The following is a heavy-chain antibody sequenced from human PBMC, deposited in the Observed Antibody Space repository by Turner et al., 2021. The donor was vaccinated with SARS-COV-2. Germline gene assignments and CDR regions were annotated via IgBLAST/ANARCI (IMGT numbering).Heavy chain of an antibody. CDR3: ARERGFGMDV. D-gene: IGHD3-10*01. V-gene: IGHV3-48*01. CDR2: ISTTSNTI. CDR1: GFTFSSYS. J-gene: IGHJ6*02. Sequence: EVQLVESGGGLVQPGGSLRLSCAASGFTFSSYSMNWVRQAPGKGLGWVSYISTTSNTIYYADSVRGRFTISRDNAKNSLYLQMNRLGAEDTAVYYCARERGFGMDVWGQGTTVTVSS.